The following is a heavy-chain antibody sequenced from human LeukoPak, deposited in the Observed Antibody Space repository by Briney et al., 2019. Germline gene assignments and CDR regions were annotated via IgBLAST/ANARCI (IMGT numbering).Heavy chain of an antibody. CDR2: ISGSGDST. D-gene: IGHD3-10*01. CDR3: ARDMVLDV. CDR1: GFTFSTSA. V-gene: IGHV3-23*01. Sequence: GGTLRLSCAASGFTFSTSAMSWVRQAPGKGLEWVSGISGSGDSTYYVDSVKGRFTISRDNSKNTLYLQMNSLRAEDTAVYYCARDMVLDVWGQGTTVTVSS. J-gene: IGHJ6*02.